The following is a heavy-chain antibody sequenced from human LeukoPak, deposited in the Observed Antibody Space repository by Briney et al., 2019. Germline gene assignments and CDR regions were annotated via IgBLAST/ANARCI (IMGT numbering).Heavy chain of an antibody. CDR1: GFTFSSYA. D-gene: IGHD4-17*01. CDR3: ARRGESTNYGDYRFDS. Sequence: GGSLRLSCTVSGFTFSSYAMSWVRQAPGKGLEWVSAISSTGGNTYHADSVKGRFTISRDNSKNTLYLQMNSLRVEDTAVYYCARRGESTNYGDYRFDSWGQGTLVIVSS. CDR2: ISSTGGNT. J-gene: IGHJ4*02. V-gene: IGHV3-23*01.